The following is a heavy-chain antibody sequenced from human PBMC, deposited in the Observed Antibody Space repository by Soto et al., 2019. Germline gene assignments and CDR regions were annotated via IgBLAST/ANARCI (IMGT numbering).Heavy chain of an antibody. Sequence: QVQLQESGPGLVKPSETLSLICTVSGASLRSGSYYWSWIRQPPGKGLEWIGYISHSGRTNYDPSLKSRLTMSVDMSQNQFSLQLNSVTAADTAVYYCSYGSSFAYWGQGTLVTVSS. CDR1: GASLRSGSYY. CDR2: ISHSGRT. V-gene: IGHV4-61*01. D-gene: IGHD3-10*01. CDR3: SYGSSFAY. J-gene: IGHJ4*02.